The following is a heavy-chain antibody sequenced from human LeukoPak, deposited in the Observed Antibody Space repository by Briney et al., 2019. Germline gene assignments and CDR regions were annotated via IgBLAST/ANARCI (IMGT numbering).Heavy chain of an antibody. Sequence: GGSLRLSCAAFGFIVRSNHINWVRQAPGKGLEWVSITYSGDTTYYADSVKGRFTISRDNSKGTLYLQINSLRAEDTAVYYCAKSGYNRFDYWGQGTLVTVSS. D-gene: IGHD5-24*01. J-gene: IGHJ4*02. CDR3: AKSGYNRFDY. V-gene: IGHV3-53*01. CDR1: GFIVRSNH. CDR2: TYSGDTT.